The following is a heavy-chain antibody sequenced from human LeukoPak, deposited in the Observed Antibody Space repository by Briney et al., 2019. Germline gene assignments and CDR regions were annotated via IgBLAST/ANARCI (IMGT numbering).Heavy chain of an antibody. V-gene: IGHV3-23*01. CDR3: AKEEMDGSSGRY. CDR1: GFTFNYYA. CDR2: ISGSGAST. D-gene: IGHD6-13*01. Sequence: PGGSLRLSCAASGFTFNYYAMSWVRQAPGKGLEWVSSISGSGASTYYADSVKGRFTISRDNSKNTLYLQMNSLRAEDTAVYYCAKEEMDGSSGRYWGQGTLVTVSS. J-gene: IGHJ4*02.